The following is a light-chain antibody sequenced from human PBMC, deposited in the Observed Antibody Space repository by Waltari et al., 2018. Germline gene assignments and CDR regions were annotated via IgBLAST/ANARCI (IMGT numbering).Light chain of an antibody. Sequence: CRASQSVSRALAWYQQKPGQAPRLLIFGASNSATGIPDRFSGSGSETDFSLTISRLEPEDFAVYYCQHYVRLPATFGRGTKVEIK. CDR2: GAS. CDR3: QHYVRLPAT. CDR1: QSVSRA. V-gene: IGKV3-20*01. J-gene: IGKJ1*01.